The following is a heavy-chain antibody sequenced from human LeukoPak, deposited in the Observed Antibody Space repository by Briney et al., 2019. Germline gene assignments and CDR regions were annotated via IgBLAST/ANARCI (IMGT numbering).Heavy chain of an antibody. CDR1: GFTFSDYY. CDR2: ISSSGSTI. Sequence: KPGGSLRLSCAASGFTFSDYYMSWIRQAPGKGLEWVSYISSSGSTIYYADSVKGRFTISRDNAKNSLYLQMNSLRAEDTAVYYCAIRGADCSGGSCYSFSYYWGQGTLVTVSS. J-gene: IGHJ4*02. D-gene: IGHD2-15*01. V-gene: IGHV3-11*04. CDR3: AIRGADCSGGSCYSFSYY.